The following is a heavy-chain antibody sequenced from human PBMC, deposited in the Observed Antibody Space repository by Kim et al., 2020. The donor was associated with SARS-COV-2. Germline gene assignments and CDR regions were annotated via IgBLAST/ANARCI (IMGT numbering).Heavy chain of an antibody. CDR3: ARNVGWLLPFGFDY. J-gene: IGHJ4*02. D-gene: IGHD3-3*01. CDR1: GGTFSSYA. CDR2: IIPIFGTA. Sequence: SVKVSCKASGGTFSSYAISWVRQAPGQGLEWMGGIIPIFGTANYAQKFQGRVTITADESTSAAYMELSSLRSEDTAVYYCARNVGWLLPFGFDYWGQGTLVTVSS. V-gene: IGHV1-69*13.